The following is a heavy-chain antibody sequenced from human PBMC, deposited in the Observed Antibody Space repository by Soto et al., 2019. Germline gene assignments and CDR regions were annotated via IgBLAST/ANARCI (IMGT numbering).Heavy chain of an antibody. V-gene: IGHV3-74*01. CDR2: IHGDGSTA. CDR3: ARFSGFWSAIDY. CDR1: GFTLSSYW. J-gene: IGHJ4*02. D-gene: IGHD3-3*01. Sequence: GGSLRLSCAASGFTLSSYWMHWVRQTPGEGLVWVSRIHGDGSTASYADSVKGRFTISADSANSVLYLQMNSLIGEDTAVYYCARFSGFWSAIDYWGQGTLVTVSS.